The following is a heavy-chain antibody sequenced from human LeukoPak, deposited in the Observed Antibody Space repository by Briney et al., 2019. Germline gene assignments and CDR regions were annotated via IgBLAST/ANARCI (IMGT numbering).Heavy chain of an antibody. J-gene: IGHJ4*02. CDR3: ATYGSGSYYNTSLDY. V-gene: IGHV1-69*13. CDR2: IIPIFGTA. CDR1: GGTFSSYA. Sequence: SVKVSCKASGGTFSSYAISWVRQAPGQGFECMGGIIPIFGTANYAQKFQGRVTITADESTSTAYMELSSLRSEDTAVYYCATYGSGSYYNTSLDYWGQGTLVTVSS. D-gene: IGHD3-10*01.